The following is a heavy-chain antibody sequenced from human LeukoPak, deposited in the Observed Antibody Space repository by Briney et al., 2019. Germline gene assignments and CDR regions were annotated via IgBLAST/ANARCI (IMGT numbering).Heavy chain of an antibody. D-gene: IGHD5-24*01. CDR1: GGTFSSYA. J-gene: IGHJ3*02. CDR2: IIPIFGTA. CDR3: AREGDGYNLVDAFDI. Sequence: EASVKVSCKASGGTFSSYAISWVRQAPGQGLEWMGGIIPIFGTANYAQKFQGRVTITTGESTSTAYMELSSLRSEDTAVYYCAREGDGYNLVDAFDIWGQGTMVTVSS. V-gene: IGHV1-69*05.